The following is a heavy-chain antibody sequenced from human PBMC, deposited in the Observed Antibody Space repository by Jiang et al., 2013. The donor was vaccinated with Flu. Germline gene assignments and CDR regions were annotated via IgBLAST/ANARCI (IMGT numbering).Heavy chain of an antibody. J-gene: IGHJ4*02. D-gene: IGHD2-15*01. CDR3: AGFCSGGSCPDH. V-gene: IGHV4-59*13. Sequence: TLSVTCTVXGGSISSYYWTWIRQPPGKGLEWIGYIHYSGSTQDNPSLKSRVTMSIDTSKSQVSLKLSSVTAADTAVYYCAGFCSGGSCPDHWGQGTLVTVSS. CDR2: IHYSGST. CDR1: GGSISSYY.